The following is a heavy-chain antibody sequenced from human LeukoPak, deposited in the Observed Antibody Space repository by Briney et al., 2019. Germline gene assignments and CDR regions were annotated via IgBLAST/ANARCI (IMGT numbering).Heavy chain of an antibody. CDR2: ISYDGNNK. CDR1: GFTFSSFA. Sequence: GGSLRLSCAASGFTFSSFAMHWVRQAPGKGLEWVTVISYDGNNKHYADSVKGRFTISRDDSNKTLYLQMNSLRADDTGVYYCVRSGCDYWGQGTRDTASS. J-gene: IGHJ4*02. V-gene: IGHV3-30-3*01. D-gene: IGHD6-19*01. CDR3: VRSGCDY.